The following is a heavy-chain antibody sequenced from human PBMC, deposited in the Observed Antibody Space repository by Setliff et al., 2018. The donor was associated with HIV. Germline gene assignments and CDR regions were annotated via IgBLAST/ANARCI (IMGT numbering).Heavy chain of an antibody. J-gene: IGHJ3*01. CDR1: GATIHYHY. Sequence: SDTLSLTCSVSGATIHYHYWSWIRQPPGEGLEWIGYVDYSGDAEYNPSLQSRVTISRDPSKNQVSLRLNSATAADTAVYYCTRGPGGTVPKPVEAFDVWGQGALVTVSS. CDR3: TRGPGGTVPKPVEAFDV. V-gene: IGHV4-59*11. D-gene: IGHD1-7*01. CDR2: VDYSGDA.